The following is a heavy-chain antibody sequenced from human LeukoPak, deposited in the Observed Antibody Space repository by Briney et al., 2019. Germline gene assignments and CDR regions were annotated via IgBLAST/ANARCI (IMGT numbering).Heavy chain of an antibody. Sequence: PGGSLRLSCAASGFTFSSYWMHWVRQAPGKGLVWFSRINSDGSSTSYADSVKGRFTISRDNAKNTLYLQMNSLRAEDTAVYYCAKGIGYSGYISAYFDYWGQGTLVTVSS. CDR3: AKGIGYSGYISAYFDY. J-gene: IGHJ4*02. CDR1: GFTFSSYW. D-gene: IGHD5-12*01. V-gene: IGHV3-74*01. CDR2: INSDGSST.